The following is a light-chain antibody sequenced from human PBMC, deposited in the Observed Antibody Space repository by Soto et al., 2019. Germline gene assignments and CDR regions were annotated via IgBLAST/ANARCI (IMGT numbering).Light chain of an antibody. V-gene: IGKV2-28*01. CDR3: MQALQTPRT. Sequence: DIVMTQTPLSLSVTPGQPASISCKSSQSLLHSNGYNYLDWYLQKPGQSPQFLIYLGFNRSSGVPDRFSGSGSGTDFTLRISRVEADDVGVYYCMQALQTPRTFGRGTKVDIK. CDR1: QSLLHSNGYNY. J-gene: IGKJ1*01. CDR2: LGF.